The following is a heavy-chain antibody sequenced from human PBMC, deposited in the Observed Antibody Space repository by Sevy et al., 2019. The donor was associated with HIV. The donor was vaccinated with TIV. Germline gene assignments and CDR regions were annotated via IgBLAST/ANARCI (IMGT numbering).Heavy chain of an antibody. J-gene: IGHJ3*02. CDR1: GFTFSSYS. CDR2: ISSSSSYI. CDR3: AGDGDGSGSYYKNSDAFDI. D-gene: IGHD3-10*01. V-gene: IGHV3-21*01. Sequence: GGSLRLSCAASGFTFSSYSMNWVRQAPGKGLEWVSSISSSSSYIYYADSVKGRFTISRDNAKNSLYLQMNSLRAEDXAVYYCAGDGDGSGSYYKNSDAFDIWGQGTMVTVSS.